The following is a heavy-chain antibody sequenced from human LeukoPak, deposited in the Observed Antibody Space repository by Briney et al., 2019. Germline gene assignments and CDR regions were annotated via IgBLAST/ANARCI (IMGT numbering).Heavy chain of an antibody. CDR1: GFSLSTSGVG. J-gene: IGHJ5*02. Sequence: SGPTLVNPTQTLTLTCTFSGFSLSTSGVGVGWIRQPPGKALEWLALIYWDDDKRYSPSLKSRLTITKDTPKNQVVLTMTNMDPVDTATYYCAHFQRVSSSWYLYNWFDPWGQGTLVTVSS. V-gene: IGHV2-5*02. D-gene: IGHD6-13*01. CDR3: AHFQRVSSSWYLYNWFDP. CDR2: IYWDDDK.